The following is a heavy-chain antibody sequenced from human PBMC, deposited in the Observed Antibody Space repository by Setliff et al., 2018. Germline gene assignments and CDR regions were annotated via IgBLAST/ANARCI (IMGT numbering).Heavy chain of an antibody. V-gene: IGHV3-7*04. J-gene: IGHJ3*02. CDR3: GRAGKPYAIDI. CDR1: GFTFGVYW. Sequence: GGSLRLSCSVSGFTFGVYWMSWVRQAPGKGLEWVANIKGDGSEKYYVDSVKGRFAVSRDNAKNSLFLQMDSLTVEDTAVYYCGRAGKPYAIDIWGQGTMVTVSS. CDR2: IKGDGSEK.